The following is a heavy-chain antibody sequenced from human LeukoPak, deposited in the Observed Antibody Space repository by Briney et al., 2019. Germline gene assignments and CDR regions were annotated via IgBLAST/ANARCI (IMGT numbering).Heavy chain of an antibody. CDR3: ARAAGRKPPVY. J-gene: IGHJ4*02. CDR2: ISAYNGNT. D-gene: IGHD6-13*01. V-gene: IGHV1-18*01. CDR1: GYTFTSYG. Sequence: ASVKVSCKASGYTFTSYGISWVRQAPGQGLEWMGWISAYNGNTNYAQKLQGRVTMTTDTSTSTAYVELRSLRSDDTAVYYCARAAGRKPPVYWGQGTLVTLSS.